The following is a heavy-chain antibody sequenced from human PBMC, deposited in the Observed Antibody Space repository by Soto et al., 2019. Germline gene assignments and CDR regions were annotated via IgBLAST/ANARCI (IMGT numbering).Heavy chain of an antibody. V-gene: IGHV4-31*03. CDR2: IYYSGST. CDR1: GGSISSGGYF. CDR3: AREGAAPYYYYGMDV. D-gene: IGHD6-6*01. J-gene: IGHJ6*02. Sequence: PSETLSLTCTVSGGSISSGGYFWSWIRQHPGKGLEWIGFIYYSGSTYYNPSLKSRVTTSVDTSKNQFSLKLSSVTAADTAVYYCAREGAAPYYYYGMDVWGQGTTVTVSS.